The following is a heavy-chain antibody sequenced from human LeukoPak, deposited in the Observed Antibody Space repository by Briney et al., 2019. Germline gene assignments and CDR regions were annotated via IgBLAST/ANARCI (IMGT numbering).Heavy chain of an antibody. J-gene: IGHJ4*02. V-gene: IGHV3-21*01. CDR1: GFTFSSYS. CDR2: ISSSSYI. Sequence: GGSLRLSCAASGFTFSSYSMNWVRQAAGKGLEWVSSISSSSYIYYADSVKGRFTISRDNAKNSLYLQMNSLRAEDTAVYYCARSWLLAAAGTYDYWGQGTLVTVSS. CDR3: ARSWLLAAAGTYDY. D-gene: IGHD6-13*01.